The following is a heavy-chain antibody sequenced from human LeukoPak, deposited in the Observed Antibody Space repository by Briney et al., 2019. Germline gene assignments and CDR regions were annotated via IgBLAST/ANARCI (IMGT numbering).Heavy chain of an antibody. CDR3: ARHGDITATGSLDY. CDR1: GYRFTSYW. V-gene: IGHV5-51*01. J-gene: IGHJ4*02. Sequence: GESLKISFKGSGYRFTSYWLGWVRPMPGKGLEWMGIIYPGDSDTKYSPSFQGQVTISADKSISTAYLQWRSLKASDTAMYYCARHGDITATGSLDYWGQGTLVTVSS. CDR2: IYPGDSDT. D-gene: IGHD6-13*01.